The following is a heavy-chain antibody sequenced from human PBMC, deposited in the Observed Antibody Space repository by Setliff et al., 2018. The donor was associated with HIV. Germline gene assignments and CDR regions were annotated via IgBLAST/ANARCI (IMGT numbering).Heavy chain of an antibody. Sequence: ASETLSLTCTVSGVSISSDDYFWTRIRQPAGKGLEWIGRIYIRGGTSYSPSLKSRATISLDTSKNQFSLMLTSVTAADTAVYYCAKEERTSWPRVDSWGQGTLVTVSS. V-gene: IGHV4-61*02. CDR2: IYIRGGT. D-gene: IGHD6-13*01. CDR1: GVSISSDDYF. J-gene: IGHJ4*02. CDR3: AKEERTSWPRVDS.